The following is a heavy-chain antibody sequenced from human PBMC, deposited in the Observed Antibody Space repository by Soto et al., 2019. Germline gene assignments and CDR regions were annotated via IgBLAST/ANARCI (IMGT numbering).Heavy chain of an antibody. CDR1: GGSISNNHYC. D-gene: IGHD5-18*01. CDR3: ARVDTAMVTRALDI. V-gene: IGHV4-30-4*01. Sequence: PSETLSLTCTVSGGSISNNHYCWSWIRQSPGKGLEWIGHIYDGGSIYNNPSLKSRVTISADTSNNQFSLKLSSVTGADTAVYYCARVDTAMVTRALDIWGQGTMVTVS. CDR2: IYDGGSI. J-gene: IGHJ3*02.